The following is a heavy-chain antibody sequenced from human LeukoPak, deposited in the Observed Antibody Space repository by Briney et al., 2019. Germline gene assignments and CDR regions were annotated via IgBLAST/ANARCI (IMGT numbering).Heavy chain of an antibody. CDR3: ATDLAAAGTIDY. CDR1: GYTFTDYY. J-gene: IGHJ4*02. V-gene: IGHV1-69-2*01. D-gene: IGHD6-13*01. Sequence: GASVKVSCKASGYTFTDYYMHWVQQAPGKGLEWMGRVDPEDGETIYAEKFQGRVTITADTSTDTAYMELSSLRSEDTAVYYCATDLAAAGTIDYWGQGTLVTVSS. CDR2: VDPEDGET.